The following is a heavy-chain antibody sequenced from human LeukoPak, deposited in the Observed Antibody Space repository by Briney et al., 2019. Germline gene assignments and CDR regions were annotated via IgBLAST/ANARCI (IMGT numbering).Heavy chain of an antibody. CDR1: GFTFTSYW. CDR2: IRQDGGAT. CDR3: AREDAIAAAGTRLSGFGYYYYMDV. Sequence: GGSLRLSCAASGFTFTSYWMTWVRQAPGKGLEWLANIRQDGGATYYGGSVKGRFTISRDNAKNSLFLQMNSLRAEDAAVYYCAREDAIAAAGTRLSGFGYYYYMDVWAKGPRSPSP. V-gene: IGHV3-7*01. D-gene: IGHD6-13*01. J-gene: IGHJ6*03.